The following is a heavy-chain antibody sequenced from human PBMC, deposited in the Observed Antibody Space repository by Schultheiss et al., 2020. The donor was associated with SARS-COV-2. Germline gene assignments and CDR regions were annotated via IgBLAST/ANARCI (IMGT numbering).Heavy chain of an antibody. CDR1: GYSIRSGYY. CDR2: FHYSWDT. Sequence: SETLSLTCAVSGYSIRSGYYWGWFRQHPGMGLEWIGTFHYSWDTVYNSSPKSRVTISVDTSKNHFSLTVTSVTAAETAVYYCEGDEENLWFYHWGQGTLVTVSS. V-gene: IGHV4-38-2*02. J-gene: IGHJ5*02. CDR3: EGDEENLWFYH.